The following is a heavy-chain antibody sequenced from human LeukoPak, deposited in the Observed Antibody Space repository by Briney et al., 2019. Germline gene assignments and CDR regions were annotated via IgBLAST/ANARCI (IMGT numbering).Heavy chain of an antibody. CDR3: ASAGYCSSTSCYEGRLNWYFDY. CDR2: INHSGST. Sequence: PSETLSLTCAVYGGSFSGYYWSWIRQPPGKGLEWIGEINHSGSTNYNPSLKSRVTISVDTSKNQFSLKLSSVTAADTAVYYCASAGYCSSTSCYEGRLNWYFDYWGQGTLVTVSS. D-gene: IGHD2-2*01. V-gene: IGHV4-34*01. CDR1: GGSFSGYY. J-gene: IGHJ4*02.